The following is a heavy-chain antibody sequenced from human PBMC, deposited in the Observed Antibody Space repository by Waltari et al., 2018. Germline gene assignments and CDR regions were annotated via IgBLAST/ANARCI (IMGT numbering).Heavy chain of an antibody. V-gene: IGHV3-48*03. CDR2: ISNSGRTI. CDR3: ARQYRYASGYFDY. D-gene: IGHD3-16*01. J-gene: IGHJ4*02. Sequence: EVQLVESGGDLVQPGGSPRLSGATAGFNFSTSEMNWVRQAPGKGLEWVSYISNSGRTIYYVDSVKGRFTISRDNAMNSLYLQMNSLRADDTAVYYCARQYRYASGYFDYWGQGTLVTVSS. CDR1: GFNFSTSE.